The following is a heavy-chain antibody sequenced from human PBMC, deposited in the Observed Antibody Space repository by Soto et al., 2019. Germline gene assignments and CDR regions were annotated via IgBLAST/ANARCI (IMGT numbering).Heavy chain of an antibody. CDR3: AKDISLLSETPDY. V-gene: IGHV3-9*01. J-gene: IGHJ4*02. CDR1: GFTFKDYG. CDR2: ISWNSGSR. Sequence: PGGSLRLSCAASGFTFKDYGMHWVRQAPGKGLEWVAGISWNSGSRDYADSVKDRFTISRDYAKNSLYLQMNSLRTEDTALYYCAKDISLLSETPDYWGQGTLVTVSS. D-gene: IGHD3-16*02.